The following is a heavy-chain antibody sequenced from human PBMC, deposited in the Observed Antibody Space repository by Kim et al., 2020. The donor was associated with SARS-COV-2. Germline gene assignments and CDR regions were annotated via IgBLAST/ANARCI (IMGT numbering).Heavy chain of an antibody. CDR2: ISGSGGRT. V-gene: IGHV3-23*01. CDR3: AQMCGMDV. J-gene: IGHJ6*02. CDR1: GFTFSSYD. Sequence: GGSLRLSCAASGFTFSSYDMSWVRQAPGKGLEWFPAISGSGGRTYYPAPVKGRFPTSRDNSKTTLYLKMNSLRAEATAVYTFAQMCGMDVWRQAT.